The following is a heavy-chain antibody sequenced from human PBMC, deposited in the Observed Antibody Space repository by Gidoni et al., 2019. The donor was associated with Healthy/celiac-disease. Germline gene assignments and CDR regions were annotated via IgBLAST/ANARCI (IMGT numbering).Heavy chain of an antibody. CDR3: ARRRVWYYGSGSYYNVFDY. J-gene: IGHJ4*02. CDR2: IYYSGST. Sequence: LQLQESGPGLGKPSETLSPPSPFSGGPISTSSFSWGWIRQPPRKGLEWIGSIYYSGSTYYNPSLKSRVTISVDTSKNQFSLKLSSVTAADTAVYYCARRRVWYYGSGSYYNVFDYWGQGTLVTVSS. V-gene: IGHV4-39*01. D-gene: IGHD3-10*01. CDR1: GGPISTSSFS.